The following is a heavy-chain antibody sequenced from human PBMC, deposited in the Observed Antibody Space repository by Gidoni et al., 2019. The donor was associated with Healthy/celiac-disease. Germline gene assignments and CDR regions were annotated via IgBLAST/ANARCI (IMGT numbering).Heavy chain of an antibody. D-gene: IGHD2-2*01. CDR1: GFIFITHG. CDR3: AREVVYCSSTSCYGYNWFDP. Sequence: QVQLVESGGGVVKPGRSLRLSCVASGFIFITHGMQWVRQAPGKGLDWVVVIWYYGSNKYYADSVKIRFTISRDNSNNTLYQQMNSLRAEDTAVYYCAREVVYCSSTSCYGYNWFDPWGQGTLVTVSS. V-gene: IGHV3-33*01. J-gene: IGHJ5*02. CDR2: IWYYGSNK.